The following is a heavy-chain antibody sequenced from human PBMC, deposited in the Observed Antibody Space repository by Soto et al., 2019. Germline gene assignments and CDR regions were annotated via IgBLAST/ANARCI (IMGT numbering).Heavy chain of an antibody. Sequence: SETLSLTCTVSGGSISSYYWSWIRQPPGKGLEWIGYIYYSGSTNYNPSLKSRVTISVDTSKNQFSLKLSSVTAADTAVYYCARDSDYYDSSGYYRVWGQGTL. J-gene: IGHJ4*02. CDR2: IYYSGST. V-gene: IGHV4-59*01. CDR1: GGSISSYY. D-gene: IGHD3-22*01. CDR3: ARDSDYYDSSGYYRV.